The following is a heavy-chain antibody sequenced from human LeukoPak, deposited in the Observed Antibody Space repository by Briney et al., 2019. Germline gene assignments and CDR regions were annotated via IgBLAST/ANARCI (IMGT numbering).Heavy chain of an antibody. CDR2: INHSGST. D-gene: IGHD2-21*01. CDR1: GGSFSDYH. J-gene: IGHJ6*03. V-gene: IGHV4-34*01. CDR3: ARTILVVPTSYFYFYHMDV. Sequence: SETLSLTCGISGGSFSDYHWTWIRQPPGKGLEWIGEINHSGSTNYNPSLKSRVTISVDTSNNQFSLSLTSVLAADAAVYFCARTILVVPTSYFYFYHMDVWGKGTTVTVSS.